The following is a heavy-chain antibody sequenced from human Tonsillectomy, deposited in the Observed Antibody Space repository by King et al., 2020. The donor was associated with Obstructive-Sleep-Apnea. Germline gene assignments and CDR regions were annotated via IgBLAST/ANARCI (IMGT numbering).Heavy chain of an antibody. CDR1: GYSFTTYW. Sequence: QLVQSGAEVKKPGESLRISCKGSGYSFTTYWITWVRQMPGKGLEWMGRIDPSDSYTNYSPSFQGHVTISADKSISTAYLQWNSLKASDTAMYYCARRPDYGSNSVDYWGQGTLVTVSS. J-gene: IGHJ4*02. D-gene: IGHD4-23*01. CDR3: ARRPDYGSNSVDY. V-gene: IGHV5-10-1*01. CDR2: IDPSDSYT.